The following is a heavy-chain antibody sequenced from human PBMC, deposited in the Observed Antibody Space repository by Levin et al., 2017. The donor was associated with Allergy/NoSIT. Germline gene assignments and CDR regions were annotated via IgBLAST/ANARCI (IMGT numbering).Heavy chain of an antibody. CDR3: TRGSTAPDY. J-gene: IGHJ4*02. D-gene: IGHD3-16*01. CDR2: ISRSGDST. CDR1: GFTFRNYG. Sequence: PSGGSLRLSCAASGFTFRNYGMTWVRQAPGKGLEWVSAISRSGDSTDYADSVNGRFTISRDNSKNTLYLQMNSLRPEDTALYYCTRGSTAPDYWGQGTLVAVST. V-gene: IGHV3-23*01.